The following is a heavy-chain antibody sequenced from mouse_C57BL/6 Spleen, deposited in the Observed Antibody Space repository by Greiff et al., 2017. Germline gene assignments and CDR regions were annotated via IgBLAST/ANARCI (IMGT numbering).Heavy chain of an antibody. CDR2: ISSGSSTI. D-gene: IGHD2-5*01. V-gene: IGHV5-17*01. CDR3: ARDYYSNYEYFDY. J-gene: IGHJ2*01. CDR1: GFTFSDYG. Sequence: EVMLVESGGGLVKPGGSLKLSCAASGFTFSDYGMHWVRQAPEQGLEWVAYISSGSSTIYYADTVKGRFTISRDNAKNTLFLQMASLRSEDTAMYYCARDYYSNYEYFDYWGQGTTLTVSS.